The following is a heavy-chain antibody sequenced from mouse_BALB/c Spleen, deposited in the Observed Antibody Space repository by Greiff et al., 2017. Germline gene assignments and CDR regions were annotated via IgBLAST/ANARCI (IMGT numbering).Heavy chain of an antibody. CDR1: GFTFSSFG. CDR3: ARRGDITTYAMDY. D-gene: IGHD1-1*01. Sequence: EVQGVESGGGLVQPGGSRKLSCAASGFTFSSFGMHWVRQAPEKGLEWVAYISSGSSTIYYADTVKGRFTISRDNPKNTLFLQMTSLRSEDTAMYYCARRGDITTYAMDYWGQGTSVTSPQ. V-gene: IGHV5-17*02. CDR2: ISSGSSTI. J-gene: IGHJ4*01.